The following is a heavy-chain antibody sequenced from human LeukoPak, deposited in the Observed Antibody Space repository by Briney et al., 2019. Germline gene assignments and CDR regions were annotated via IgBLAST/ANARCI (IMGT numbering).Heavy chain of an antibody. D-gene: IGHD3-10*01. CDR3: AKARSLGVIMLFDY. J-gene: IGHJ4*02. CDR2: ISWNSGSI. Sequence: PGRSLRLSCAASGFTFDDYAMHWVRQAPGKGLEWVSGISWNSGSIGYADSVKGRFTISRDNAKNSLYLQMNSLRAEDTALYYCAKARSLGVIMLFDYWGQGTLVTVSS. V-gene: IGHV3-9*01. CDR1: GFTFDDYA.